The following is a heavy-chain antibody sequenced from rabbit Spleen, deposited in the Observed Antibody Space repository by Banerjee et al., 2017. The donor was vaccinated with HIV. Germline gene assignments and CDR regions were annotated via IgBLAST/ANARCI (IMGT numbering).Heavy chain of an antibody. Sequence: QQLKETGGGLVQPGGSLKLSCTASGFTLSSYYMNWVRQAPGKGLEWIGYIVPIFGSTYYASWVNGRFTISSHNAQNTLYLQLNSLTAADTATYFCVREAGYGGYGDANLWGQGTLVTVS. J-gene: IGHJ4*01. D-gene: IGHD6-1*01. V-gene: IGHV1S7*01. CDR2: IVPIFGST. CDR3: VREAGYGGYGDANL. CDR1: GFTLSSYY.